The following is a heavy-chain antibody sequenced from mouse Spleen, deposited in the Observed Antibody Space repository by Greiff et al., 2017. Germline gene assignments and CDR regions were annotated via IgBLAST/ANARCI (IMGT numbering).Heavy chain of an antibody. V-gene: IGHV6-3*01. J-gene: IGHJ3*01. CDR2: IRLKSDNYAT. CDR1: GFTFSNYW. Sequence: EVQVVESGGGLVQPGGSMKLSCVASGFTFSNYWMNWVRQSPEKGLEWVAQIRLKSDNYATHYAESVKGRFTISRDDSKSSVYLQMNNLRAEDTGIYYCTGLYDYDDGGFGYWGQGTLVTVSA. D-gene: IGHD2-4*01. CDR3: TGLYDYDDGGFGY.